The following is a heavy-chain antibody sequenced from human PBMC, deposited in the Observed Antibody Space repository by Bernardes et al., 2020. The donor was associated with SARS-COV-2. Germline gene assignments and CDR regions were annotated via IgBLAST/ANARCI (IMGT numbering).Heavy chain of an antibody. CDR2: IYYSGST. CDR3: ARVPGSYRYLGAFDI. Sequence: EALSLTCTVSGGSIFSYYWSWIRQPPGKGLEWIGYIYYSGSTNYNPSHKSRVTISLDTSKKQFSLKLSSVTAADTAVYYCARVPGSYRYLGAFDIWGQGTMVTVSS. J-gene: IGHJ3*02. D-gene: IGHD3-16*02. V-gene: IGHV4-59*01. CDR1: GGSIFSYY.